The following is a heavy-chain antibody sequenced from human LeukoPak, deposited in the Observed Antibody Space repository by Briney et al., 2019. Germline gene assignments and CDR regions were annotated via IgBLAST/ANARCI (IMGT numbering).Heavy chain of an antibody. V-gene: IGHV4-39*01. J-gene: IGHJ4*02. CDR3: ARQRGVTTHFDY. Sequence: PSETLSLTCTVSGGSISSSSHYWGWIRQPPGKGLEWIGSIYYSGSTYYNPSLKSRVTISVDTSKNQFSLKLSSVTAADTAVYYCARQRGVTTHFDYWGQGTLVTVSS. CDR2: IYYSGST. CDR1: GGSISSSSHY. D-gene: IGHD4-17*01.